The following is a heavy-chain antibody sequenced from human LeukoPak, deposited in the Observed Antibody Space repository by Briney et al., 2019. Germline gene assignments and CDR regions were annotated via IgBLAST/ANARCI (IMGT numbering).Heavy chain of an antibody. CDR1: GFTFSGSA. J-gene: IGHJ4*02. V-gene: IGHV3-73*01. CDR2: IRNKANNYAT. Sequence: GGSLRLSCAASGFTFSGSAMHWVRQASGKGLEWVGRIRNKANNYATTYAAAVKGRFTISRDDSQNTAYLQMNSLKTEDTAVYYCTRVGSGYPFDYWGQGPLVTVSS. D-gene: IGHD5-12*01. CDR3: TRVGSGYPFDY.